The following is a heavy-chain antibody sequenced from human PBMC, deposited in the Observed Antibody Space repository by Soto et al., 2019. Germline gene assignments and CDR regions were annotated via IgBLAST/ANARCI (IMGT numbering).Heavy chain of an antibody. CDR2: IDDSGVGT. V-gene: IGHV3-23*01. J-gene: IGHJ6*02. Sequence: ESGGGLVQPGGSLRLSCAASGFTFTTYAMTWARQAPGKGLEWVSGIDDSGVGTYYADSVKGRFTISRDNSKNMLFLQMGSLRAEDTAVYYCVKGQSSTWSQTGGMDVWGQGTTVTVSS. D-gene: IGHD1-26*01. CDR3: VKGQSSTWSQTGGMDV. CDR1: GFTFTTYA.